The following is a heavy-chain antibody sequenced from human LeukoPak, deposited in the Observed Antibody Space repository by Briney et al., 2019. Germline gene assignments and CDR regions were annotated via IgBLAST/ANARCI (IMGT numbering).Heavy chain of an antibody. CDR3: ARSDGYGLVGI. D-gene: IGHD3-10*01. CDR2: IYSSGST. J-gene: IGHJ3*02. CDR1: GASISSGSNY. V-gene: IGHV4-39*07. Sequence: SETLSLTCSVSGASISSGSNYWGWIRQPPGKTLEWIGSIYSSGSTYYNPSLKSRVIIIIDTPKNQVSLTLSSVTAADTAVYYCARSDGYGLVGIWGQGTMVTVSS.